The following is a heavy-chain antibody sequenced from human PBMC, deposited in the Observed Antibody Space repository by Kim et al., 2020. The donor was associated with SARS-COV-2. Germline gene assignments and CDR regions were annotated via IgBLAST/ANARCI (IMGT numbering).Heavy chain of an antibody. CDR3: ARDRCGGDCYSHYYYYYGMDV. D-gene: IGHD2-21*02. Sequence: SETLSLTCTVSGGSISSSSYYWGWIRQPPGKGLEWIGSIYYSGSTYYNPSLKSRVTISVDTSKNQFSLKLSSVTAADTAVYYCARDRCGGDCYSHYYYYYGMDVWGQGTTVTVSS. J-gene: IGHJ6*02. V-gene: IGHV4-39*07. CDR2: IYYSGST. CDR1: GGSISSSSYY.